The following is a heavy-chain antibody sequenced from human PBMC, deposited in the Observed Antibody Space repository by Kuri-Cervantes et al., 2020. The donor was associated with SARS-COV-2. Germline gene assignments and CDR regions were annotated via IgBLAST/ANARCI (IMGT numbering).Heavy chain of an antibody. J-gene: IGHJ3*02. CDR2: IYTSGST. CDR1: GGSISSGSYY. CDR3: ARGRADI. Sequence: LRLSCTVSGGSISSGSYYWSWIRQPAGKGLEWIGRIYTSGSTNYNPPLKSRVTISVDTSKNQFSLKLSSVTAADTAVYYCARGRADIWGQGTMVTVSS. V-gene: IGHV4-61*02.